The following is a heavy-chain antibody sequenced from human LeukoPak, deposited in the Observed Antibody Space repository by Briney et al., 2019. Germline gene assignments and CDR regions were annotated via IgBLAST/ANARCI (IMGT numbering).Heavy chain of an antibody. CDR3: ARVPDVTARPCDT. J-gene: IGHJ5*02. V-gene: IGHV4-34*01. CDR2: SSHTGDLI. CDR1: GGSFSDSY. Sequence: PSETLSLTCAVYGGSFSDSYWTWIRQTPGRGHEWIGESSHTGDLIGYNPSLKGRATISVDSSKKQFSLRLTSVTAADTGIYYCARVPDVTARPCDTRGAGTIVTVSS. D-gene: IGHD2-21*02.